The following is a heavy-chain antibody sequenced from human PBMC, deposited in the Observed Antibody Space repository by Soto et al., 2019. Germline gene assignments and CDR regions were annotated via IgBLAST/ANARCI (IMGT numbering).Heavy chain of an antibody. CDR3: ARGVSSSPLSGNWFDP. J-gene: IGHJ5*02. CDR1: GGSISSYY. V-gene: IGHV4-59*01. CDR2: IYYSGST. D-gene: IGHD6-6*01. Sequence: SVTMSLTCTVSGGSISSYYWSWIRQTTGKGPEWIGYIYYSGSTNYNPSLKSRVTISVDTSKNQFSLKLSSVTAADTAVYYCARGVSSSPLSGNWFDPWGQGTLVTVSS.